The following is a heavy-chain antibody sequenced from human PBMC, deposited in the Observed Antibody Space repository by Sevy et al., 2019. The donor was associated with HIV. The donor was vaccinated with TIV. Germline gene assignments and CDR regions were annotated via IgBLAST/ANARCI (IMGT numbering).Heavy chain of an antibody. V-gene: IGHV4-39*01. Sequence: SETLSLTCSVTGGSIRRGDYFWGWIRQSPGKGLEWIGSITDSGSTYYNPSLKSGVTMSVDTSKNKFSLKLSSVTAADTAVHYCARLRGGYGNGWFYYYMDVWGKGTTVTVSS. CDR1: GGSIRRGDYF. CDR2: ITDSGST. J-gene: IGHJ6*03. D-gene: IGHD3-10*01. CDR3: ARLRGGYGNGWFYYYMDV.